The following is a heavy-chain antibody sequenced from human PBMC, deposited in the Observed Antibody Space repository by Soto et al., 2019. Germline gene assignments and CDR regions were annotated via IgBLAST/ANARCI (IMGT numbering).Heavy chain of an antibody. CDR2: INSDGSST. CDR1: GFNFRTSW. CDR3: AECCSSAVDM. V-gene: IGHV3-74*01. J-gene: IGHJ3*02. D-gene: IGHD2-2*01. Sequence: GGSLRLSCAASGFNFRTSWMHWVRQAPGKGLVWVSRINSDGSSTSYADSVKGRFTISRDNAKNTLYLQMNSLRAEDTAVYYCAECCSSAVDMWGQGTMVTVSS.